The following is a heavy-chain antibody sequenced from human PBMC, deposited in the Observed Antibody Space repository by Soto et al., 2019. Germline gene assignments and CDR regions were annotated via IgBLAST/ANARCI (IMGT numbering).Heavy chain of an antibody. CDR3: VRDGTKTLRDWFDP. Sequence: ETLSLSWTVSGASISGFYWSWIRKSAGKGLEWIGRIYATGTNDYNPSLKSRVMMSVDTSKKQFSLKLRSVTAADTAVYYCVRDGTKTLRDWFDPWGQGISVTVSS. J-gene: IGHJ5*02. D-gene: IGHD1-1*01. CDR1: GASISGFY. CDR2: IYATGTN. V-gene: IGHV4-4*07.